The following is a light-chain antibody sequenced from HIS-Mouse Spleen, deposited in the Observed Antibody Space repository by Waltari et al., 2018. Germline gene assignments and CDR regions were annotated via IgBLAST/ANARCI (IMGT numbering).Light chain of an antibody. CDR1: QSVLYSSNNKNY. J-gene: IGKJ2*01. V-gene: IGKV4-1*01. CDR2: WAS. Sequence: DIVMTQSPDSLAVSLGGRATINCKSSQSVLYSSNNKNYLAWYQQKPGQPPKRLIYWASTRESGVPDRFRGSGSGTDFTLTISSLQAEDVAVYYCQQYYSTPYTFGQGTKLEIK. CDR3: QQYYSTPYT.